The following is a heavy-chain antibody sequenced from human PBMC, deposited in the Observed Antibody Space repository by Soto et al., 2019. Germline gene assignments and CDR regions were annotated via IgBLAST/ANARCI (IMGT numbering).Heavy chain of an antibody. J-gene: IGHJ6*02. Sequence: GGSLRLSCAASGFTFSSYAMHWVRQAPGKGLEWVAVISSDGSDKYYADSVKGRFAISRDNSKNTLYVQLNRMRAEDTALYYCARDRQYGAGFIDVWGQGTTVTVSS. CDR3: ARDRQYGAGFIDV. CDR1: GFTFSSYA. D-gene: IGHD3-10*01. V-gene: IGHV3-30*09. CDR2: ISSDGSDK.